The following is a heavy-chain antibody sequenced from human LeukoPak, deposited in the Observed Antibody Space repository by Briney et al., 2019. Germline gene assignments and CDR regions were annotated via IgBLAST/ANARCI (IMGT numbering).Heavy chain of an antibody. J-gene: IGHJ3*02. CDR3: ATDSLRNDAFDI. CDR1: GYTLTESS. V-gene: IGHV1-24*01. D-gene: IGHD4-17*01. CDR2: FDPEDGET. Sequence: ASVKVSCKVSGYTLTESSMHWVRQAPGKGLEWMGGFDPEDGETIYAQKFQGRVTMTEDTSTDTAYMELSSLRSEDTAVYYCATDSLRNDAFDIWGQGTMVTVSS.